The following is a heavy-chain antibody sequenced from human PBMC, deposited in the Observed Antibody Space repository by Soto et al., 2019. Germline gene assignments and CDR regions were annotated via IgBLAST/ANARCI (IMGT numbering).Heavy chain of an antibody. CDR1: GGSISNYY. CDR2: IYYSGST. CDR3: ASQHCGASCYPYWYFDL. J-gene: IGHJ2*01. Sequence: QVQLQESGPGLVKPSETLSLTCSVSGGSISNYYWSWIRQPPGKGLEWIGYIYYSGSTNYNPSLKSRVTISVDTSKNQFSLKLNSVTAADTAVYYCASQHCGASCYPYWYFDLWGRGTLVTVSS. V-gene: IGHV4-59*08. D-gene: IGHD2-15*01.